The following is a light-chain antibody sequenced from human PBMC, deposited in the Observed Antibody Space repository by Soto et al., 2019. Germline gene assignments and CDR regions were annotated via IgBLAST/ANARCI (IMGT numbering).Light chain of an antibody. V-gene: IGLV2-14*01. Sequence: QSVLTQPDSVSGSPGQSTAISCTGTSSDVGSYDYVSWYQQHPDKAPKLMIYEVTQRPSGVSNRFSGSKSGNTASLTISGLQAEDEADYYCSSHTSVNTRVFGTGTKVTVL. CDR2: EVT. CDR3: SSHTSVNTRV. J-gene: IGLJ1*01. CDR1: SSDVGSYDY.